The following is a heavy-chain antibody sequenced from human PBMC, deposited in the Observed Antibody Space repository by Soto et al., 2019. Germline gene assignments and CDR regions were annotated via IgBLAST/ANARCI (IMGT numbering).Heavy chain of an antibody. Sequence: SVKVSCKASGGTFSNYAISWVRQAPGQGLEWMGGIIGIFGTANYAQKFQGRVTITADESTSTAYMELSSLRSEDTAMYYCAKSGLVVAARGPMDVWGQGTTVTVSS. J-gene: IGHJ6*02. D-gene: IGHD2-15*01. CDR2: IIGIFGTA. CDR3: AKSGLVVAARGPMDV. V-gene: IGHV1-69*13. CDR1: GGTFSNYA.